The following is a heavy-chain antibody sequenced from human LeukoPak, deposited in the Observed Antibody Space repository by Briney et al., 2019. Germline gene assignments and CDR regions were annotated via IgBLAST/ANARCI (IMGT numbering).Heavy chain of an antibody. V-gene: IGHV3-21*04. CDR3: ASALSSGWSGSRDY. J-gene: IGHJ4*02. CDR2: ISSSSSYI. D-gene: IGHD6-19*01. Sequence: GGSVRLSCAASGFTFSSYSMNWVRQAPGKGLEWVSSISSSSSYIYYADSVKGRFTISRDNAKNSLYLQMNSLRAEDTAVYYCASALSSGWSGSRDYWRQGTLVTVSS. CDR1: GFTFSSYS.